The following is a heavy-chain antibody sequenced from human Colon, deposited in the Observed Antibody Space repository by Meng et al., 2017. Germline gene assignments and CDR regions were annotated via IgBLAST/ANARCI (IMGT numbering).Heavy chain of an antibody. D-gene: IGHD6-19*01. CDR3: AVIIAVAGSPYFDY. CDR1: GYSISSGYY. J-gene: IGHJ4*02. Sequence: SETLSLTCTVSGYSISSGYYWGWIRQPPGKGLEWIGSIYHSGSTYYNPSLKSRVTISVDTSKNQFSLKLSSVTAADTAVYYCAVIIAVAGSPYFDYWGQGTLVTGSS. CDR2: IYHSGST. V-gene: IGHV4-38-2*02.